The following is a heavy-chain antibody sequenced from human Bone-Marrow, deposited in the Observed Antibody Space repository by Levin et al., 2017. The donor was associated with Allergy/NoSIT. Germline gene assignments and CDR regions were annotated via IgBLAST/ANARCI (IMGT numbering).Heavy chain of an antibody. D-gene: IGHD2-15*01. CDR2: ISSDGSHQ. V-gene: IGHV3-30*18. CDR3: AKDLGNTTVMVVFDY. J-gene: IGHJ4*02. Sequence: PGGSLRLSCAASGFTFRSFGMHWVRQAPGKGLEWVAVISSDGSHQYYADSVKGRFTISRDNSKNTVFLQMGRLRGEDTSVYYCAKDLGNTTVMVVFDYWGQGTLVTVSS. CDR1: GFTFRSFG.